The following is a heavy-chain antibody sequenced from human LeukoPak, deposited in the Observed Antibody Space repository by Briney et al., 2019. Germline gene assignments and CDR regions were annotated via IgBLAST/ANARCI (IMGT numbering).Heavy chain of an antibody. CDR2: ISYDGSNK. V-gene: IGHV3-30*04. J-gene: IGHJ5*02. Sequence: GGSLRLSCAASGFTFSSYAMHWVRQAPGKGLEWVAVISYDGSNKYYADSVKGRFTVSRDNSKNTLYLQMNSLRAEDTAVYYCARASRAVAGDFDPWGQGTLVTVSS. D-gene: IGHD6-19*01. CDR1: GFTFSSYA. CDR3: ARASRAVAGDFDP.